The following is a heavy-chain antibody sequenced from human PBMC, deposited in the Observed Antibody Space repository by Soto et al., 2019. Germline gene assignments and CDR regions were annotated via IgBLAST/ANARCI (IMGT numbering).Heavy chain of an antibody. CDR1: GGSISSYY. D-gene: IGHD6-19*01. Sequence: SETLSLTCTVSGGSISSYYWSWIRQPPGKGLEWIGYIYYSGSTNYNPSLKSRVTISVDTSKNQFSLKLSSVTAADTAVYYCARHGVAGLDAFEIWGQGTMVTVSS. J-gene: IGHJ3*02. V-gene: IGHV4-59*08. CDR2: IYYSGST. CDR3: ARHGVAGLDAFEI.